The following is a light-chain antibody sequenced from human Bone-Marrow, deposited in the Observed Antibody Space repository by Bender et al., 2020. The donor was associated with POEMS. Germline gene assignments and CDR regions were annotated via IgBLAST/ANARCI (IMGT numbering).Light chain of an antibody. V-gene: IGLV2-23*02. CDR1: SSDVGSYDL. J-gene: IGLJ2*01. CDR3: CSYAGYYSVI. Sequence: QSVLTQPASVSGSPGQSITISCAGTSSDVGSYDLVSWYQQHPGKAPKLMIYDVSDRPSGVSNRFSGSKSGNTASLTISGLQAEDEADYYCCSYAGYYSVIFGGGTELTVL. CDR2: DVS.